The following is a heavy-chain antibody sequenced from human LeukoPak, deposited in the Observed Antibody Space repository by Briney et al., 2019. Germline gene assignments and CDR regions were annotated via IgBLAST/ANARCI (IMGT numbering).Heavy chain of an antibody. CDR2: INPNSGGT. CDR1: GYIFTGYF. V-gene: IGHV1-2*02. D-gene: IGHD5-12*01. Sequence: ASVKVSCKASGYIFTGYFMHWVRQAPGQGLEWMGWINPNSGGTNYAQKFQGRVTMTRDTSISTAYMELSRLRSDDTAVYYCARDPVRYSGYDIPFNWFDPWGQGTLVTVSS. J-gene: IGHJ5*02. CDR3: ARDPVRYSGYDIPFNWFDP.